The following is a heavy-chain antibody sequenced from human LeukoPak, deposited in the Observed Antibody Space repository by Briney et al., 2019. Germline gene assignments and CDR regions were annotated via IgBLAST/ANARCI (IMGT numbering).Heavy chain of an antibody. CDR2: ICYSGPT. V-gene: IGHV4-39*01. J-gene: IGHJ5*02. CDR3: AKVMKSSANGVIVYSWFDP. CDR1: GDSITSSTYY. D-gene: IGHD2/OR15-2a*01. Sequence: PSETLSLTCTVSGDSITSSTYYWGWLRQTPGKGLEWIGCICYSGPTYYNPSLKSRVTISVDASKNEFSLKLSSVTAADTAVYYRAKVMKSSANGVIVYSWFDPWGQGTLVTVSS.